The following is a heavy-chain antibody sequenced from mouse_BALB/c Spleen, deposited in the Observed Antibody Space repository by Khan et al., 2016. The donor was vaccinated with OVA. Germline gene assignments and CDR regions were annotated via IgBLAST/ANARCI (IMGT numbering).Heavy chain of an antibody. Sequence: EVQLQESGPGLVKPSQSLSLTCTVTGYSITSEYAWNWIRQFPGNKLEWMGYISYSGNTRYNPSLKSRISITRDTPKNQFFLQLNSVTTEDTATXYGAREDYYDYDPFTYWSQGALVTVSA. V-gene: IGHV3-2*02. CDR1: GYSITSEYA. CDR3: AREDYYDYDPFTY. J-gene: IGHJ3*01. D-gene: IGHD2-4*01. CDR2: ISYSGNT.